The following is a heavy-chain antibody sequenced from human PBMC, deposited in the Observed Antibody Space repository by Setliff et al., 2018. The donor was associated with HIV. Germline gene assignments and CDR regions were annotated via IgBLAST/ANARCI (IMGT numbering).Heavy chain of an antibody. CDR1: GYAFTHYY. Sequence: GASVKVSCKASGYAFTHYYIHWVRQAPGQGLEWMGVIDPSGGSTNHAQKFQGRVTITADKSISTVYMKMTSLRSEDTAVYYCASGVGHFDTSYSEKYWGQGTLVTVSS. J-gene: IGHJ4*02. CDR3: ASGVGHFDTSYSEKY. CDR2: IDPSGGST. D-gene: IGHD3-10*01. V-gene: IGHV1-46*01.